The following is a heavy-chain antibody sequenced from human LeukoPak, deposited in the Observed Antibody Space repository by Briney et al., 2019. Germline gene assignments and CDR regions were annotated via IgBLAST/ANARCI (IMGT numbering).Heavy chain of an antibody. CDR2: FDPEDGET. D-gene: IGHD4-17*01. CDR1: GYTLTELS. J-gene: IGHJ4*02. V-gene: IGHV1-24*01. CDR3: ATGTVTNPNFDY. Sequence: ASVKVSCKVSGYTLTELSMHWVRQAPGKGLEWMGGFDPEDGETIYAQKFQGRVTMTEDTSTDTAYMELSSLRSEDTAVYYCATGTVTNPNFDYWGQGTLVTVSS.